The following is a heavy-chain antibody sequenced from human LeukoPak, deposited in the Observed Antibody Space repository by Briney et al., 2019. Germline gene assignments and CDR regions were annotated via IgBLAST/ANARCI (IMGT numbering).Heavy chain of an antibody. CDR3: AKDLRDFWGGYYPGGYFDY. D-gene: IGHD3-3*01. CDR1: GFTFSSYG. V-gene: IGHV3-30*02. CDR2: IRYDGSNK. J-gene: IGHJ4*02. Sequence: GGSLRLSCAASGFTFSSYGMHWVRQAPGKGLEWVAFIRYDGSNKYYADSVKGRFTISRDNSKNTLYLQMNSLRAEDTAVYYCAKDLRDFWGGYYPGGYFDYWGQGTLVTVSS.